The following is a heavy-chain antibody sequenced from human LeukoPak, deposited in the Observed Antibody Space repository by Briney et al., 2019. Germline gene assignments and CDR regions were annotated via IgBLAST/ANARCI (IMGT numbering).Heavy chain of an antibody. Sequence: GGSLRLSCAASGFTFSNYWMNWVRQAPGKGLEWVANVKQDGTEKYYVDSAKGRFSISRDNAKNSVYLQMNSLRAEDTAVYYCARAPMATKGYFDYWGQGTLVTVSS. CDR3: ARAPMATKGYFDY. J-gene: IGHJ4*02. CDR1: GFTFSNYW. V-gene: IGHV3-7*01. D-gene: IGHD5-24*01. CDR2: VKQDGTEK.